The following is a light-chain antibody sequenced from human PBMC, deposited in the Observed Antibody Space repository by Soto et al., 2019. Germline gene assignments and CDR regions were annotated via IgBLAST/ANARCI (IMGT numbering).Light chain of an antibody. CDR2: EGS. J-gene: IGLJ2*01. CDR3: CSYAGSSTFLVL. CDR1: SSAVGTLNL. V-gene: IGLV2-23*03. Sequence: QSVLTQPASVSGSPGQSITISCTGTSSAVGTLNLVSWYQQHPGKAPKLMIYEGSKRPSGVSNRFSGSNSDNTASLTISGLQAEDEADYYCCSYAGSSTFLVLFGGGTKLTVL.